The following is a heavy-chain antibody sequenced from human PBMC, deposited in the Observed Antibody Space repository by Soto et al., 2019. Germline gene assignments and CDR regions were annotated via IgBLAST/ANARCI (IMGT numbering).Heavy chain of an antibody. D-gene: IGHD1-26*01. J-gene: IGHJ3*01. CDR2: IYHTGSA. Sequence: TSETLSLTCVVSGASLSTSNWWSWVRQPPGKGLEWIGEIYHTGSASYSPSLKSRVSMSIDKSKNQFSLRLTDVTAADTAKYYCARGPRSGSYSVDGFDVWGQGTVVTVS. CDR1: GASLSTSNW. CDR3: ARGPRSGSYSVDGFDV. V-gene: IGHV4-4*02.